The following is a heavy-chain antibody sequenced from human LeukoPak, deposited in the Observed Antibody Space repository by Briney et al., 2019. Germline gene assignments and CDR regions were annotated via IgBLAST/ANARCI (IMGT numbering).Heavy chain of an antibody. CDR1: GFTVASHY. CDR2: VSLSGLT. D-gene: IGHD2-8*01. Sequence: GSLRLSCAASGFTVASHYMSWVRQPPGQGLEWIGEVSLSGLTNYNPSLSSRVIMALDTSKNHLSLHLTSVTAADTAVYYCSRENGAFSPFGYWGQGYLVTVLS. J-gene: IGHJ4*02. V-gene: IGHV4-59*02. CDR3: SRENGAFSPFGY.